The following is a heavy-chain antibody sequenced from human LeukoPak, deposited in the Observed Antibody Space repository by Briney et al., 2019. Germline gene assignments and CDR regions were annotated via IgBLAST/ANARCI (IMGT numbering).Heavy chain of an antibody. V-gene: IGHV3-23*01. Sequence: PGGSLRLSCAASGFTFSTYVVNWVRQAPGKGLEWVSAISGSGGNTYYADSVKGRFTISRDNSKNTLYLQMNSLRGEDTAVYYCAKYSSGWYSGDDYWGQGTLVTVSS. CDR1: GFTFSTYV. D-gene: IGHD6-19*01. J-gene: IGHJ4*02. CDR2: ISGSGGNT. CDR3: AKYSSGWYSGDDY.